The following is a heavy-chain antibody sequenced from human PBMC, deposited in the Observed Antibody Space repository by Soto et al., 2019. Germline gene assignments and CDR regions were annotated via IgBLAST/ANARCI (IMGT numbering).Heavy chain of an antibody. D-gene: IGHD6-19*01. Sequence: PGGSLRLSCAASGFTFDDYAMHWVRQAPGKGLEWVSGISWNSGSIGYADSVKGRFTISRDNAKNSLYLQMNSLRAEDTALYYCANGLGHSSGWYAYWGQGTLVTVSS. V-gene: IGHV3-9*01. CDR3: ANGLGHSSGWYAY. CDR2: ISWNSGSI. CDR1: GFTFDDYA. J-gene: IGHJ4*02.